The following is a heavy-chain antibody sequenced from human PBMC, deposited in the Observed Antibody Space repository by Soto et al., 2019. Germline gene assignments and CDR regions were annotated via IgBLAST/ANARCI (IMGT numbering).Heavy chain of an antibody. Sequence: QVQLVESGGGVVQPGRSLRLSCAASGSSFSSYGIHWVRKVPGKGLEWVAVISYDGTYKHYADSVKGRFTFSRDNSKNTVYLQMNSLRAEDTAVYYCAKDRGYYSSSWTFYWGQGTLVTVSS. CDR1: GSSFSSYG. D-gene: IGHD6-13*01. CDR2: ISYDGTYK. CDR3: AKDRGYYSSSWTFY. V-gene: IGHV3-30*18. J-gene: IGHJ4*02.